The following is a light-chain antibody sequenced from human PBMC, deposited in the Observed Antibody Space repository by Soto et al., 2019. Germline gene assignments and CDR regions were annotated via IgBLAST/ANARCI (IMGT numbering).Light chain of an antibody. CDR2: AAY. CDR3: QQYKNWPPLT. V-gene: IGKV1-39*01. CDR1: QYINNY. Sequence: DIQMTQSPSSLSTSVGDRVTITCRASQYINNYLNWYQQKPGKAPKLLIFAAYNLQSGVPARFSGSGSGTEFTLTISSLQSEDFAVYYCQQYKNWPPLTFGGGTKVEIK. J-gene: IGKJ4*01.